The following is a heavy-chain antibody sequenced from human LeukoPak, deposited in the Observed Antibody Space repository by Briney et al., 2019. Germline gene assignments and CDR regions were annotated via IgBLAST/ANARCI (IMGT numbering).Heavy chain of an antibody. CDR2: ISSSSNYI. Sequence: GGSLRLSCVTPGFTFSAYNMNWVRQAPGKGLEWVSCISSSSNYIYYADSVKGRFTISRDNAKNSLYLQMNSLRAEDTAVYYCARDEGVSFDYWGQGTLVTVSS. CDR1: GFTFSAYN. J-gene: IGHJ4*02. V-gene: IGHV3-21*01. CDR3: ARDEGVSFDY.